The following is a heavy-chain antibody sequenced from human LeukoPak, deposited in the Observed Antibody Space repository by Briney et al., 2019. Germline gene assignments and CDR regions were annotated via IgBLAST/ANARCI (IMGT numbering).Heavy chain of an antibody. CDR1: GDSISSYY. CDR3: ARHKPTGSYPLEL. Sequence: PSETLSLTCTVSGDSISSYYWSWLRQPPGKGLEWIGHVYYSGRTTYNPSLRSRLTISVDTSTSQLSLKLSSVTAADTAMYYCARHKPTGSYPLELWGQGTQVTVSS. D-gene: IGHD3-10*01. J-gene: IGHJ4*02. V-gene: IGHV4-59*08. CDR2: VYYSGRT.